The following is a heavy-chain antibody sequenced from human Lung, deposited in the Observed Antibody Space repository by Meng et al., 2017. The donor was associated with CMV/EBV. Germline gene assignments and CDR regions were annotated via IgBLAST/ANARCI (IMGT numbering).Heavy chain of an antibody. CDR2: IYYSGST. Sequence: LTLXCTVSGGSISSGGYYWSWIRQHPGKGLEWIGYIYYSGSTYYNPSLKSRVTISVDTSKNQFSLKLSSVTAADTAVYYCARVGCSSTSCPDYWGQGXLVTVSS. D-gene: IGHD2-2*01. CDR1: GGSISSGGYY. V-gene: IGHV4-31*03. CDR3: ARVGCSSTSCPDY. J-gene: IGHJ4*02.